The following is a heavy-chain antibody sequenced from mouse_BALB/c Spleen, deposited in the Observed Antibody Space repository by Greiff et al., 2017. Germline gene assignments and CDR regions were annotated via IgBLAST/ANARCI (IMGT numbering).Heavy chain of an antibody. D-gene: IGHD2-4*01. CDR2: ISYSGST. CDR3: ARNYDYDVAMDY. J-gene: IGHJ4*01. CDR1: GDSITSCY. V-gene: IGHV3-8*02. Sequence: EVKLQQSGPSLVKPSQSLSLTCSVSGDSITSCYWNWIRKFPGNKLEYMGYISYSGSTYYNPSLKSRISITRDTSKNQYYLQLNSVTTEDTATYYCARNYDYDVAMDYWGQGTAVTVSS.